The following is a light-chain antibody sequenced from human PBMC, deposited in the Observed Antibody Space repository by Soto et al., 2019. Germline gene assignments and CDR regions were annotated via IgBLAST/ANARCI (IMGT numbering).Light chain of an antibody. Sequence: IQMSQSPSSMSASVGYRVTITCRASQSISTYLIWYQQKPVKAPKLLIYATSSLQSGVPSRFSGSGSGTDFTLTISSLQPEDFATYYGQQSYSTPTGTFCQGTKVDIK. CDR3: QQSYSTPTGT. CDR1: QSISTY. CDR2: ATS. V-gene: IGKV1-39*01. J-gene: IGKJ1*01.